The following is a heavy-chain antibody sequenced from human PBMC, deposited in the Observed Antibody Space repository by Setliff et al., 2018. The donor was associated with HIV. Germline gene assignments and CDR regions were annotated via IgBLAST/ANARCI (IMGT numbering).Heavy chain of an antibody. CDR2: IIPMFGTA. V-gene: IGHV1-69*13. Sequence: GASVKVSCKTSGYTFPDYYLHWVRQAPGQGLQWMGRIIPMFGTANYAQKFHGRVTITADESTNTAYMELSSLGSEDTAVYYCALGYCSVGSCCSVDFDYWGQGTLVTV. J-gene: IGHJ4*02. CDR1: GYTFPDYY. D-gene: IGHD2-15*01. CDR3: ALGYCSVGSCCSVDFDY.